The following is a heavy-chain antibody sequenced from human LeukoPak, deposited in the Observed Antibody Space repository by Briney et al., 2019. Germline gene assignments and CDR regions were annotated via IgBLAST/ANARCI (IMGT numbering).Heavy chain of an antibody. Sequence: GGSLRLSCAASGFTFSSYSMNWVRQAPGEGLEWLSQISSSSSTIYYADSVKGRFTISRDNAKNSLFLQMNSLRDEDTAVYYCARENFGRVVVSLDCWGQGTLVTVSS. D-gene: IGHD3-16*02. J-gene: IGHJ4*02. CDR3: ARENFGRVVVSLDC. V-gene: IGHV3-48*02. CDR2: ISSSSSTI. CDR1: GFTFSSYS.